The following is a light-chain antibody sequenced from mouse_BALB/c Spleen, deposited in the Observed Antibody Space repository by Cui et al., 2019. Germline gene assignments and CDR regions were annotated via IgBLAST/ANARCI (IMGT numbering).Light chain of an antibody. V-gene: IGKV3-10*01. J-gene: IGKJ4*01. CDR3: QQNNEDPFT. Sequence: NILLTQSPASLAVSLGQRATIPCRASESVDSYGNSFMHWYQQKPGQPPKLLIYLASNLESGVPARFSGTGSRTDFTLTIDPVEADDAATYYCQQNNEDPFTFGSGTKLEIK. CDR1: ESVDSYGNSF. CDR2: LAS.